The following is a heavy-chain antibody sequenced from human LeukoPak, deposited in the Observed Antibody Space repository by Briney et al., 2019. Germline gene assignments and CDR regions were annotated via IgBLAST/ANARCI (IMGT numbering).Heavy chain of an antibody. J-gene: IGHJ4*02. CDR1: GYPFTRYD. Sequence: VSVDVSCYAFGYPFTRYDINPVRQATGQGVEWMGWTNPNSGNTGYAQKFQGRVTMTRSTSISTAYMELSSLRSEDTAVYYCARGPTAVLYSSSWYRELGYWGQGTLVTVSS. CDR3: ARGPTAVLYSSSWYRELGY. V-gene: IGHV1-8*01. D-gene: IGHD6-13*01. CDR2: TNPNSGNT.